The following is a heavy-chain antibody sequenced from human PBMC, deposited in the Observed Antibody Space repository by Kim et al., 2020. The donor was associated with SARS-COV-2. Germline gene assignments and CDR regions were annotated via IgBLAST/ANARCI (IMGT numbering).Heavy chain of an antibody. CDR1: GFTFDDYA. D-gene: IGHD3-10*01. Sequence: GGSLRLSCAASGFTFDDYAMHWVRQAPGKGLEWVSGISWNSGSIGYADSVKGRFTISRDNAKNSLYLQMNSLRAEDTALYYCAKDNYYGSGSPLDNWFDPWGQGTLVTVSS. CDR2: ISWNSGSI. J-gene: IGHJ5*02. CDR3: AKDNYYGSGSPLDNWFDP. V-gene: IGHV3-9*01.